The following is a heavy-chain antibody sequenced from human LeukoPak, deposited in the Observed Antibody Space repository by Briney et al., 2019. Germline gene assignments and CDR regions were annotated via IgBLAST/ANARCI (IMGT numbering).Heavy chain of an antibody. CDR1: GGSFSGYY. V-gene: IGHV4-34*01. CDR3: ARGPPSVYFDY. J-gene: IGHJ4*02. CDR2: INHSGST. Sequence: SETLSLTCAVYGGSFSGYYWSWIRQPPGKGLEWIGEINHSGSTNYNPSLKSRVTISVDTSKNQFSLKLSSVTAADTAVYYCARGPPSVYFDYWGQGTLVTVSS.